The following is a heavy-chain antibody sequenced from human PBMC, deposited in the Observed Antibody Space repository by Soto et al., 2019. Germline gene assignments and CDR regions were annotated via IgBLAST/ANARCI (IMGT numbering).Heavy chain of an antibody. Sequence: SGAEVKKPGASVKVSCKASGYTFTSYAMHWVRQAPGQGLEWMGWINAGNGNTKYSQKFQGRVTITRDTSASTAYMELSSLRSEDTAVYYCARDPGYSYGYNWGQGTLVTVSS. CDR1: GYTFTSYA. CDR3: ARDPGYSYGYN. CDR2: INAGNGNT. V-gene: IGHV1-3*01. D-gene: IGHD5-18*01. J-gene: IGHJ4*02.